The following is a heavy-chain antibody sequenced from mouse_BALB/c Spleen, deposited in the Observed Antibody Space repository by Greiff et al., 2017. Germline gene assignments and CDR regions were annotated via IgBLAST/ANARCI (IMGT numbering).Heavy chain of an antibody. CDR1: SYTFTDYA. Sequence: VQLQQSGPELVRPGVSVKISCKGSSYTFTDYAMHWVKQSHAKSLEWIGVISTYYGNTNYNQKFKGKATMTVDKSSSTAYMELARLTSEDSAIYYCARGGYALYAMDYWGQGTSVTVSS. CDR3: ARGGYALYAMDY. J-gene: IGHJ4*01. V-gene: IGHV1-67*01. CDR2: ISTYYGNT. D-gene: IGHD2-14*01.